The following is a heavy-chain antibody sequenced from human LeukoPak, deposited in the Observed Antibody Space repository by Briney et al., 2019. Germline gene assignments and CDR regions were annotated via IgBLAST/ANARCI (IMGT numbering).Heavy chain of an antibody. Sequence: SQTLSLTCAVSGGSISSGGYSWSWIRQPPGKGLEGIGYIYHSGSTYYNPSLKSRVTISVDRSKNQFSLKLSSVTAADTAVYYCARASSRGTMVRGVFDYWGQGTLVTVSS. D-gene: IGHD3-10*01. CDR3: ARASSRGTMVRGVFDY. J-gene: IGHJ4*02. CDR2: IYHSGST. V-gene: IGHV4-30-2*01. CDR1: GGSISSGGYS.